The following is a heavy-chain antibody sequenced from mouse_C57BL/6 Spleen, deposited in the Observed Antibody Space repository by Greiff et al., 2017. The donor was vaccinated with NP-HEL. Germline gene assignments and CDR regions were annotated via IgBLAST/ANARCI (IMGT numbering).Heavy chain of an antibody. CDR1: GYTFTSYG. J-gene: IGHJ1*03. CDR3: ARSYDLYWYFDV. CDR2: IYPRSGNT. V-gene: IGHV1-81*01. Sequence: VQLQQSGAELARPGASVKLSCKASGYTFTSYGISWVKQRTGQGLEWIGEIYPRSGNTYYNEKFKGKATLTADKSSSTAYMELRSLTSEDSAVYFCARSYDLYWYFDVWGTGTTVTVSS. D-gene: IGHD2-12*01.